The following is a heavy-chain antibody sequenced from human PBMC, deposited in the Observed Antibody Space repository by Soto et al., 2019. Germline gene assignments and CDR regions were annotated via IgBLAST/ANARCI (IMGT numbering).Heavy chain of an antibody. D-gene: IGHD3-16*01. J-gene: IGHJ4*02. Sequence: QVQLQESGPGLVKPSQTLSLTCTVSGGSISSGGYYWSWIRQHPGKGLEWIGYIYYSGSTYYNPSLKSRVTISVDTSKNQFSLKLSSVTAADTAXXXXXXXXXXXXAIGGWGQGTLVTVSS. CDR1: GGSISSGGYY. CDR3: XXXXXXXXAIGG. V-gene: IGHV4-31*03. CDR2: IYYSGST.